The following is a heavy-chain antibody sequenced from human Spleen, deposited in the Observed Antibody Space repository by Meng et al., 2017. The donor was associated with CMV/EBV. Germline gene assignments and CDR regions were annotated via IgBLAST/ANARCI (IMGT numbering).Heavy chain of an antibody. CDR3: AREDAVLPDY. CDR2: ISYDGSNK. J-gene: IGHJ4*02. CDR1: GFTFSSYA. V-gene: IGHV3-30-3*01. Sequence: GGSLRLSCAASGFTFSSYAMHWVRQAPGKGLEWVAVISYDGSNKYYADSVKGRFTISRDNSKNTLYLQMNSLRAEDTAVYYCAREDAVLPDYWGQGTLVTVSS. D-gene: IGHD1-1*01.